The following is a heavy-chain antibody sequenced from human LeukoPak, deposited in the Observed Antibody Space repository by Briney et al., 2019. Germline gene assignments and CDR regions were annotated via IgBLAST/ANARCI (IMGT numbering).Heavy chain of an antibody. CDR1: GFTFSSYA. CDR2: ISYDGSNK. Sequence: PGRSLRLSCAASGFTFSSYAMHWVRQAPGKGLEWVAVISYDGSNKYYADSVKGRFTISRDNSKNTLYLQMNSLRAEDTAVYYCARGSYGDYVQYYFDYWGQGTLVTVSS. CDR3: ARGSYGDYVQYYFDY. D-gene: IGHD4-17*01. V-gene: IGHV3-30-3*01. J-gene: IGHJ4*02.